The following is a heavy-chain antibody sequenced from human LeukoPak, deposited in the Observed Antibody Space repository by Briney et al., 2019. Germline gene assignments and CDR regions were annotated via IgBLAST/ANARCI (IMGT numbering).Heavy chain of an antibody. D-gene: IGHD3-9*01. CDR2: IYTSGST. CDR1: GGSISSYY. CDR3: ARASADKDYDILTGYYKDLYYFDY. V-gene: IGHV4-4*07. J-gene: IGHJ4*02. Sequence: PSETLSLTCTVSGGSISSYYWSWIRQPAGKGLEWIGRIYTSGSTNYNPSLKSRVTMSVDTSKNQFSLKLSSVTAADTAVYYCARASADKDYDILTGYYKDLYYFDYWGQGTLVTVSS.